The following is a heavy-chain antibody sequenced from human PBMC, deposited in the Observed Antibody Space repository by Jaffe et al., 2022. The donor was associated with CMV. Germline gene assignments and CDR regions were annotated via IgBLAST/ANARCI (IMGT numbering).Heavy chain of an antibody. J-gene: IGHJ2*01. V-gene: IGHV2-26*01. CDR3: ARSQYYYDSSGYYPPHWYFDL. D-gene: IGHD3-22*01. CDR1: GFSLSNARMG. Sequence: QVTLKESGPVLVKPTETLTLTCTVSGFSLSNARMGVSWIRQPPGKALEWLAHIFSNDEKSYSTSLKSRLTISKDTSKSQVVLTMTNMDPVDTATYYCARSQYYYDSSGYYPPHWYFDLWGRGTLVTVSS. CDR2: IFSNDEK.